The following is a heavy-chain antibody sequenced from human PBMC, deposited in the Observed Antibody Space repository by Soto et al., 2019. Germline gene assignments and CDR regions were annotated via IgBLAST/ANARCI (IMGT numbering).Heavy chain of an antibody. CDR3: AKDQSNSNPLYYFDF. Sequence: GGSLRLSCAASGFTFSIYAMTWVRQSPGKGLEWVSSMSRTGDNTYYADSVKGRFTISRDNSKNTLYLQMNSLRAEDTAIYYCAKDQSNSNPLYYFDFWRPGTLVTVSS. CDR1: GFTFSIYA. D-gene: IGHD3-22*01. J-gene: IGHJ4*02. V-gene: IGHV3-23*01. CDR2: MSRTGDNT.